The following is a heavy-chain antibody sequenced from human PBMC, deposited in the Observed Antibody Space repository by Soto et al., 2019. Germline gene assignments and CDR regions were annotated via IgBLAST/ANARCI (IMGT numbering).Heavy chain of an antibody. CDR3: AGAPAGDYYYYYKMDV. Sequence: QVQLEQSGGEVKKPGSSVKVSCKASGVTFSKFIMTWVRQAPGLGLEWVGGIIPIFGTANYGQKFQGRVTITADKSTSTAFMEISGLRSDDTAVYYCAGAPAGDYYYYYKMDVWGQGTAVTVS. D-gene: IGHD6-13*01. CDR1: GVTFSKFI. J-gene: IGHJ6*02. CDR2: IIPIFGTA. V-gene: IGHV1-69*06.